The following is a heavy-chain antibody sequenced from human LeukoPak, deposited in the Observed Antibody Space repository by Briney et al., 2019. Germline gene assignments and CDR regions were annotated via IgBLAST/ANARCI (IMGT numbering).Heavy chain of an antibody. CDR1: GGTFSSYA. Sequence: AVKVSCKASGGTFSSYAISWVRQAPGQGLEWMGGIIPIFGTANYAQKFQGRVTITADESTSTAYMELSSLRSEDTAVYYCARTQAIVAAGLDDAFDIWGQGTMVIVSS. CDR2: IIPIFGTA. J-gene: IGHJ3*02. CDR3: ARTQAIVAAGLDDAFDI. D-gene: IGHD6-13*01. V-gene: IGHV1-69*13.